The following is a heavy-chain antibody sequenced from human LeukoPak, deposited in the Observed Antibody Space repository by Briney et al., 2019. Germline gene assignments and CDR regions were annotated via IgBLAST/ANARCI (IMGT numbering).Heavy chain of an antibody. Sequence: ASVKVSCKASGYTFTGYYMHWVRQAPGQGLEWMGWINPNSGGTNYAQKFQGRVTMTRDTSISTAYMELSRLRSDDTAVYYSARFEQQLEFYFDYWGQGTLVTVSS. CDR2: INPNSGGT. CDR1: GYTFTGYY. CDR3: ARFEQQLEFYFDY. D-gene: IGHD6-13*01. J-gene: IGHJ4*02. V-gene: IGHV1-2*02.